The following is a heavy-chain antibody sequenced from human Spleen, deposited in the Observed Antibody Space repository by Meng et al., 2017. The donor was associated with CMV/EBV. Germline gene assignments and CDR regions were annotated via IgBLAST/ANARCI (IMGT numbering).Heavy chain of an antibody. CDR3: ARDRTTYFDY. V-gene: IGHV4-39*07. D-gene: IGHD1-7*01. CDR2: FFHSGDT. Sequence: SETLSLTCTVSGVSVSNSSFFWGWIRQPPGKGLEWIGSFFHSGDTYSTPSLRSRVAISVDTSKNQFSLRLSSVTAADTAVYYCARDRTTYFDYWGQGTLVTVSS. CDR1: GVSVSNSSFF. J-gene: IGHJ4*02.